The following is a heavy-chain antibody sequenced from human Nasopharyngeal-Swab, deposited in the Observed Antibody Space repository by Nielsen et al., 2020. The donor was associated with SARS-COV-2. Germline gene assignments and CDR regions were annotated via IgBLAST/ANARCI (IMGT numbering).Heavy chain of an antibody. D-gene: IGHD3-22*01. V-gene: IGHV3-48*03. CDR2: ISSSGSTI. CDR1: GFTFSSYE. J-gene: IGHJ4*02. Sequence: GESLKISCAASGFTFSSYEMNWVRQAPGKGLEWVSYISSSGSTIYYADSVKGRFTISRDNAKNSLYLQMNSLRAEDTAVYYCARDRGRTRTRYDSPDKYFDYWGQGTLVTVSS. CDR3: ARDRGRTRTRYDSPDKYFDY.